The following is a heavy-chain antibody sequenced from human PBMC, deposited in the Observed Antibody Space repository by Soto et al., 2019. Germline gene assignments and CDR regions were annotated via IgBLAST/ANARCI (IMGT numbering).Heavy chain of an antibody. J-gene: IGHJ5*02. CDR2: ISSNGGST. CDR1: GFTFSSYA. D-gene: IGHD2-21*01. V-gene: IGHV3-64*01. CDR3: ARERGIGWFDP. Sequence: GGSLRLSCAASGFTFSSYAMHWVRQAPGKGLEYVSAISSNGGSTYYANSVKGRFTISRDNSKNTLYLQMGSLRAEDMAVYYCARERGIGWFDPWGQGTLVTVSS.